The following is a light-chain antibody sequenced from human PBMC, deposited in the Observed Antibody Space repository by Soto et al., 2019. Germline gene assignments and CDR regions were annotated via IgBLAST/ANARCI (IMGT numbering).Light chain of an antibody. V-gene: IGKV1-5*03. CDR1: QNINNW. Sequence: DIQMTQSPSTLSVSVGDRVTITCWASQNINNWLAWYQQKPGKAPKLLIYRASSLENGVPSRFSGRGSGTDFIFTITSLQPDDFATYYCQQYSSDSTFGQGTKVEIK. J-gene: IGKJ1*01. CDR3: QQYSSDST. CDR2: RAS.